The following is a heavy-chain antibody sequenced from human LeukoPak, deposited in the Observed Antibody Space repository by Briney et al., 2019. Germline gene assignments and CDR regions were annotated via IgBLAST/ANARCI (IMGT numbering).Heavy chain of an antibody. D-gene: IGHD2-21*02. Sequence: GGSLRLSCVASEFNFFSYGMQWVRQAPGRGLVWVSRIFTDGTTTSYADSVKGRFTISRDNAKNTLYLQMNSLRAEDTAVYYCARELPREVTLDYWGQGTLVTVSP. CDR2: IFTDGTTT. CDR3: ARELPREVTLDY. V-gene: IGHV3-74*01. J-gene: IGHJ4*01. CDR1: EFNFFSYG.